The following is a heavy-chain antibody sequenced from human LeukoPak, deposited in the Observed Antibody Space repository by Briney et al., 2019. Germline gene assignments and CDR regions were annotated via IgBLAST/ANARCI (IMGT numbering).Heavy chain of an antibody. CDR2: ISSSSSYT. CDR3: ARRFWYAFDI. V-gene: IGHV3-11*03. D-gene: IGHD3-3*01. J-gene: IGHJ3*02. CDR1: GFTFDTYW. Sequence: PGGSLRLSCAASGFTFDTYWMTWVRQAPGKGLEWVSYISSSSSYTNYADSVKGRFTISRDNAKNSLYLQMTSLRAEDTAVYYCARRFWYAFDIWGQGTMVTVSS.